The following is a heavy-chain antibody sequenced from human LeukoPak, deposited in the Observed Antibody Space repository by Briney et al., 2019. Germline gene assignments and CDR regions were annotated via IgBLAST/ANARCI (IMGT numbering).Heavy chain of an antibody. Sequence: GASVKVSCKASGYTFTSYDINWVRQATGQGLESMGWMNPNSGNTGYAQKFQGRVTITRNTSISTAYMELSSLRSEDTAVYYCARGGVGAIGDAFDIWGQGTMVTASS. D-gene: IGHD1-26*01. J-gene: IGHJ3*02. CDR3: ARGGVGAIGDAFDI. V-gene: IGHV1-8*03. CDR2: MNPNSGNT. CDR1: GYTFTSYD.